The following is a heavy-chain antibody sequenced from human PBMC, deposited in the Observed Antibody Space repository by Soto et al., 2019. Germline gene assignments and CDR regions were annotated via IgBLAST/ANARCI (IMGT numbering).Heavy chain of an antibody. Sequence: ASVKVSCKASGYTFTSYGISWVRQAPGQGLEWMGWIGAYNGNTNYAQKLQGRVTMTTDTSTSTAYMELRSLRSDDTAVYYCAREGIRGSNYATYYYYYYMDVWGKGTTVTVSS. V-gene: IGHV1-18*01. CDR2: IGAYNGNT. D-gene: IGHD4-4*01. J-gene: IGHJ6*03. CDR3: AREGIRGSNYATYYYYYYMDV. CDR1: GYTFTSYG.